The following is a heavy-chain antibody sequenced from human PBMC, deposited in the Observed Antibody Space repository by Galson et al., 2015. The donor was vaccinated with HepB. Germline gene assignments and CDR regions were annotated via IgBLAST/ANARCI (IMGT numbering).Heavy chain of an antibody. D-gene: IGHD1-14*01. Sequence: SLRLSCAASGFIFSNAWTCWVRQAPGKGLEWVGRIKSNPDGGTTDYAAPVKGRFTISRDDSKNTLYLQMNSLKTEDTAVYYCTTDMRWEPQNRFDYWGQGTLVTVSS. V-gene: IGHV3-15*01. J-gene: IGHJ4*02. CDR1: GFIFSNAW. CDR2: IKSNPDGGTT. CDR3: TTDMRWEPQNRFDY.